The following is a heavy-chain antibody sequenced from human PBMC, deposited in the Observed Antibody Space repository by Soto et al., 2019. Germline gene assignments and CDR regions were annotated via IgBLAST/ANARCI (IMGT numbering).Heavy chain of an antibody. CDR2: ISSSSSYI. CDR1: GFTFSSYS. D-gene: IGHD5-12*01. V-gene: IGHV3-21*01. J-gene: IGHJ3*02. CDR3: ASRGEYSGYAAAFDI. Sequence: GESLKISCAASGFTFSSYSMNWVRQAPGKGLEWVSSISSSSSYIYYADSVKGRFTISRDNTKNSLYLQMNSLRAEDTAVYYCASRGEYSGYAAAFDIWGQGTMVTVSS.